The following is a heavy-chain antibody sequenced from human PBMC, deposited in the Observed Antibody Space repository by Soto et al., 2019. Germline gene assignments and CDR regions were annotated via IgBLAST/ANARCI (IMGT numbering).Heavy chain of an antibody. CDR2: ISGSGGST. V-gene: IGHV3-23*01. D-gene: IGHD3-22*01. CDR3: AKDRYDSSGYRAFDY. CDR1: GFTFSTYA. Sequence: GGSLRLSCAASGFTFSTYAMTWVRQAPGKGLERVSGISGSGGSTYYADSVKGRFTVSRDNSKNTLYLQMTSLRAEDTAVYYCAKDRYDSSGYRAFDYWGQGTLVTVSS. J-gene: IGHJ4*02.